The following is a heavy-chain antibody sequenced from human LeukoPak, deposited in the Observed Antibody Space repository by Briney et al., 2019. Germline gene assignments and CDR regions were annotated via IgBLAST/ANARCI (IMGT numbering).Heavy chain of an antibody. CDR2: IGFSSIGYSSDHI. J-gene: IGHJ4*02. D-gene: IGHD3/OR15-3a*01. V-gene: IGHV3-11*05. Sequence: KPGGSLRLSCAASGFTFSAYYMTWIRQAPGKGLEWVSSIGFSSIGYSSDHIKYADSVKGRITISRDNAKNSLYLQMDSLRAEDTAVYFCAREDFFTPHSWGQGTLVTVSS. CDR3: AREDFFTPHS. CDR1: GFTFSAYY.